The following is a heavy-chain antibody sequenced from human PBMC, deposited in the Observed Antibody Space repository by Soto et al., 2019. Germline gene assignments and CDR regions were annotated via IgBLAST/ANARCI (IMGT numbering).Heavy chain of an antibody. CDR1: GGTFSSYA. V-gene: IGHV1-69*13. D-gene: IGHD6-13*01. CDR3: ARDIAAAGTGDY. Sequence: GASVKVSCKASGGTFSSYAISWVRQAPGQGLEWMGGIIPIFGTANYAQKFQGRVTITADESTSTAYMELSSLRSEDTAAYYCARDIAAAGTGDYWGQGTLVTVSS. CDR2: IIPIFGTA. J-gene: IGHJ4*02.